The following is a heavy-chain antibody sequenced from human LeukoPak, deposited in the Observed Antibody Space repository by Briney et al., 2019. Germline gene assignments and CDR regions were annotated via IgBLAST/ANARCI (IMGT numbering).Heavy chain of an antibody. CDR2: ISGSGGST. V-gene: IGHV3-23*01. CDR1: GFTFSSYA. D-gene: IGHD3-3*01. CDR3: AKRGFWSHSIDY. Sequence: PGGSLRLSCAASGFTFSSYAMSWVRQAPGKGLEWVSAISGSGGSTYYADPVKGRSTISRDNSKNTLYLQMNSLRAEDTAVYYCAKRGFWSHSIDYWGQGTLVTVSS. J-gene: IGHJ4*02.